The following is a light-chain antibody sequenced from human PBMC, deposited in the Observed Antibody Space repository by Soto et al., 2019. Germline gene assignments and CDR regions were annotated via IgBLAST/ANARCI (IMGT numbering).Light chain of an antibody. CDR3: QQYGSSGT. J-gene: IGKJ1*01. V-gene: IGKV3-20*01. Sequence: EIVLTQSPATLSVSPGERATRCCRASQSGSSNLAWYQQKPGQAPRLLIYGASNRATGIPDRFSGSGSGTEFTLTISRLEPEDFAVYYCQQYGSSGTFGQGTKVDI. CDR1: QSGSSN. CDR2: GAS.